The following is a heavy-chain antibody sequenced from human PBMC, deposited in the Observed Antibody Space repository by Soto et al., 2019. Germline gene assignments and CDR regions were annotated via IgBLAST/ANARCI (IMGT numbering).Heavy chain of an antibody. CDR1: GFSFANYA. J-gene: IGHJ4*02. CDR2: LTRDGPA. V-gene: IGHV3-23*01. CDR3: ARTDRYDSPSTGWANRFDF. D-gene: IGHD2-8*02. Sequence: EVQLLESGGGLVQPGGSLRLFCAASGFSFANYAVTWVRQAPGGGPEWVSTLTRDGPAYFADDVKGRFTISRDNSQNMVYLQMNSLRVDDTAVYYCARTDRYDSPSTGWANRFDFWGQGTLVTVSS.